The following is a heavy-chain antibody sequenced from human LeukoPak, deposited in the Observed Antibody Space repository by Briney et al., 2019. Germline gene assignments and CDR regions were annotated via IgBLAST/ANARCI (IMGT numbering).Heavy chain of an antibody. CDR1: GYTFTDYY. CDR3: ARTYDSSGYYLGPDAFDI. V-gene: IGHV1-2*02. Sequence: ASVKVSCKASGYTFTDYYMHWVRQAPGQGLGWMGWLNPNSGETNYAQKFQGRVTLTRDTSINTAYMELSSLRSEDTAVYYCARTYDSSGYYLGPDAFDIWGQGTMVTVSS. J-gene: IGHJ3*02. CDR2: LNPNSGET. D-gene: IGHD3-22*01.